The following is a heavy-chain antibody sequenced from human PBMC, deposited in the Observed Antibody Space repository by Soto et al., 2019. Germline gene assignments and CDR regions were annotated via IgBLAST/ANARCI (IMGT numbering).Heavy chain of an antibody. D-gene: IGHD6-13*01. CDR1: GGSISSYY. J-gene: IGHJ3*02. V-gene: IGHV4-59*01. CDR3: ATTDSSSSAFDI. CDR2: IYYSGST. Sequence: SETLSLTCTASGGSISSYYWSWIRQPPGKGLEWIGYIYYSGSTNYNPSLKSRVTISVDTSKNQFSLKLSSVTAADTAVYYCATTDSSSSAFDIWGQGTMVTVSS.